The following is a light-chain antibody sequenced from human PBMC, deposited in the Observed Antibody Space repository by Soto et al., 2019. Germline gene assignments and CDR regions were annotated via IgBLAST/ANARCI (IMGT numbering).Light chain of an antibody. CDR2: GAS. CDR1: QSVSSN. V-gene: IGKV3-15*01. J-gene: IGKJ5*01. CDR3: QQYNNWST. Sequence: EIVMTQSPATLSVSPGERATLSCSASQSVSSNLAWYQQKPGQAPRLLIYGASTRATGIPARFSGSGSGTEFTLTISSLQSEDFAVYYCQQYNNWSTFGQGTRLEI.